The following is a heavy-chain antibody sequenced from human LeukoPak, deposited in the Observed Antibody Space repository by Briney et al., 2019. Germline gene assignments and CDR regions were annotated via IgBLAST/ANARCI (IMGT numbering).Heavy chain of an antibody. CDR1: GGSIINSNNYF. J-gene: IGHJ4*02. D-gene: IGHD5-18*01. CDR3: ARRGDGYSYDY. V-gene: IGHV4-39*01. Sequence: PSETLSLTCTVSGGSIINSNNYFWGWIRQPPGKGLEWIGSVHHGGSTSYKPSLKSRITVSVDMSKNQFSLKLSSLTAADTAVYYCARRGDGYSYDYWGQGTPVTVSS. CDR2: VHHGGST.